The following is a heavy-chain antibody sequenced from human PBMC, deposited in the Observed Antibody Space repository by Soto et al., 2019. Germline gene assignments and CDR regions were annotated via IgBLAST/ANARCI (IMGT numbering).Heavy chain of an antibody. CDR1: GGSISNYY. Sequence: SETLSLTCTVFGGSISNYYWTWIRQPPGKGLEWIGYIYYSGSTNYNPSLKSRVTISVDTSKNQFSLKLSSVTAADTAVYYCARHGLGYYDSSGYAHLDYWGQGTLVTVSS. CDR2: IYYSGST. J-gene: IGHJ4*02. V-gene: IGHV4-59*08. D-gene: IGHD3-22*01. CDR3: ARHGLGYYDSSGYAHLDY.